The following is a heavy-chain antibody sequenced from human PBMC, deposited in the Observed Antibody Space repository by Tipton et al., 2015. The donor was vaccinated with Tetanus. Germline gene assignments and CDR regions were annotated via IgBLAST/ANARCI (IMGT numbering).Heavy chain of an antibody. CDR3: ARGSSAMVTVYYYYGMDV. CDR1: GFTVSSNY. D-gene: IGHD5-18*01. Sequence: SLRLSCAASGFTVSSNYMSWVRQAPGKGLEWVSVIYSGGSTYYADSVKGRFTISRDNSKNTLYLQMNSLGAEDTAVYYCARGSSAMVTVYYYYGMDVWGQGTTVTVSS. V-gene: IGHV3-66*01. J-gene: IGHJ6*02. CDR2: IYSGGST.